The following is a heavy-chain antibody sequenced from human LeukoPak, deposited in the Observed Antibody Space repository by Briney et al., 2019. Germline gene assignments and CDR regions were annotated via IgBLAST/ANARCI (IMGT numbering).Heavy chain of an antibody. CDR3: ARDYGGGYSYGTSDY. V-gene: IGHV3-21*01. CDR1: GFTFSSYS. Sequence: GGSLRLSCAASGFTFSSYSMNWVHQAPGKGLEWVSSISSSSSYIYYADSVKGRFTISRDNAKNSLYLQMNSLRAEDTAVYYCARDYGGGYSYGTSDYWGQGTLVTVSS. J-gene: IGHJ4*02. D-gene: IGHD5-18*01. CDR2: ISSSSSYI.